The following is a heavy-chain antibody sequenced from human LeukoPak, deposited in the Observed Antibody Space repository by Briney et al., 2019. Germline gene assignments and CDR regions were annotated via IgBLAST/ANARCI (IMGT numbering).Heavy chain of an antibody. J-gene: IGHJ1*01. Sequence: SATLSLTCAVYGGSFSGYYWSWIRQPPGKGLEWVGEINHSGSTNYNPSLKSRVTISVDTSKNQFSLKLSSVTAADTAVYYCARARGYSYGYSYFQHWGQGTLVTVSS. CDR1: GGSFSGYY. V-gene: IGHV4-34*01. CDR3: ARARGYSYGYSYFQH. D-gene: IGHD5-18*01. CDR2: INHSGST.